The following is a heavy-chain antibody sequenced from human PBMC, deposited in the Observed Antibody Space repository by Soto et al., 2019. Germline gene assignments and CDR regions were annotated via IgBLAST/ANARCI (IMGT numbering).Heavy chain of an antibody. CDR3: TREGRCRHFDY. V-gene: IGHV1-69*14. Sequence: QVQLVQSGAEVKKPGSSVKVSCKASGGSFSSYAFTWVRLAPGQGLECMGGIVPIFATPNYAQKLQGRVTNTADRTKHTVYMELSILTSGDTALYCDTREGRCRHFDYVVQGYRVTVS. J-gene: IGHJ4*02. CDR1: GGSFSSYA. CDR2: IVPIFATP. D-gene: IGHD4-17*01.